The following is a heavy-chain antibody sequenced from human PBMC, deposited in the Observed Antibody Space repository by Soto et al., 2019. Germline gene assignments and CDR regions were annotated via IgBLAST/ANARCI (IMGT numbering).Heavy chain of an antibody. D-gene: IGHD3-9*01. CDR2: IYSGGST. Sequence: RLSCAVSGFTVSNNYMSWVRQSPGEGLEWVSVIYSGGSTYYADSVEGRFTISRDNSKNTLYLQMNSLRAEDTAVYYCARVVGWIDILTGYATGYYFDYWGQGTLVTVSS. J-gene: IGHJ4*02. V-gene: IGHV3-53*01. CDR1: GFTVSNNY. CDR3: ARVVGWIDILTGYATGYYFDY.